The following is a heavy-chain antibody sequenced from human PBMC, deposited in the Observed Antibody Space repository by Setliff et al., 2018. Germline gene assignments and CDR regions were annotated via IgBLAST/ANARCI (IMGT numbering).Heavy chain of an antibody. D-gene: IGHD6-6*01. CDR2: INPSSGGT. Sequence: ASVKVSCKAFRYTFNDYYIHWVRQTPGQGLEWMGRINPSSGGTDDAQNFLGRVTMTRDTAISTAYMELSRLTSDDTAVYYCARAEYTSSSPYYYMDVWGKGTTVTVSS. V-gene: IGHV1-2*06. J-gene: IGHJ6*03. CDR1: RYTFNDYY. CDR3: ARAEYTSSSPYYYMDV.